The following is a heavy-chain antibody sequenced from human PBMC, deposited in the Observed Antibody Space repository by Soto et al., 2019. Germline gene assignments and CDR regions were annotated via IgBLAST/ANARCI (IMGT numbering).Heavy chain of an antibody. CDR1: GFTFSSYE. V-gene: IGHV3-48*03. J-gene: IGHJ4*02. D-gene: IGHD3-22*01. CDR2: ISSSGSTI. CDR3: ARDLGAGTYYYDSSGYSPFDY. Sequence: EVQLVESGGGLVQPGGSLRLSCAASGFTFSSYEMNWVRQAPGKGLEWVSYISSSGSTIYYADSVKGRFTISRDNAKNSLYLQMNSLRAEDTAGYYWARDLGAGTYYYDSSGYSPFDYWGQGTLVTVSS.